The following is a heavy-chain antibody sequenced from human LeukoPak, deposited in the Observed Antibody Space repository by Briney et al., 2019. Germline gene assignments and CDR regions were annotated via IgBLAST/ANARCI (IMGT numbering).Heavy chain of an antibody. CDR2: ISGSGGST. CDR1: GFTFSDYA. V-gene: IGHV3-23*01. Sequence: GGSLRLSCAASGFTFSDYAMSWVRQAPGKGLEWVSVISGSGGSTYYADSVKGRFTISRDNSKNTMYLQMNSLRAEDTAVYYCAKLTGDDFWSGYEYYFDYWGQGTLVTVSS. D-gene: IGHD3-3*01. CDR3: AKLTGDDFWSGYEYYFDY. J-gene: IGHJ4*02.